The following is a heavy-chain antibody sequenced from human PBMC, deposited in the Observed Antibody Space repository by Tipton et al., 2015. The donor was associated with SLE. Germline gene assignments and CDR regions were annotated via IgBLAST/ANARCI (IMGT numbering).Heavy chain of an antibody. J-gene: IGHJ4*02. CDR3: ARGDGSFDY. CDR2: IYYSGST. V-gene: IGHV4-39*07. CDR1: GGSISSSSYY. Sequence: TLSLTCTVSGGSISSSSYYWGWIRQPPGKGLEWIGSIYYSGSTYYNPSLKSRVTISVDTSKNQFSLKLTSVTAADTAVYYCARGDGSFDYWGQGTLVTVSS. D-gene: IGHD5-24*01.